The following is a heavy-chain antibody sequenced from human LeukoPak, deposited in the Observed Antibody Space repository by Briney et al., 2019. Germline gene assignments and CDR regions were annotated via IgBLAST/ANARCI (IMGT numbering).Heavy chain of an antibody. CDR2: IYYSGST. CDR3: ARGRHSFGSAVRDAFDI. D-gene: IGHD3-10*01. CDR1: GGSISSYY. Sequence: SETLSLTCTVSGGSISSYYWSWIRQPPGKGLEWIGYIYYSGSTNYNPSLKSRVTISVDTSKNQFSLKLSSVTAADTAVYYCARGRHSFGSAVRDAFDIWGQGTMVTVSS. V-gene: IGHV4-59*01. J-gene: IGHJ3*02.